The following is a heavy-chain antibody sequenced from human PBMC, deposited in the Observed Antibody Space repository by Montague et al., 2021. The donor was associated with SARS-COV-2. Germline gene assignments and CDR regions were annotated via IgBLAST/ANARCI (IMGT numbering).Heavy chain of an antibody. CDR3: AWLPVGMGVPIDGCFDP. CDR1: GDSVGDNY. CDR2: MSISESANSFYSYSGNT. J-gene: IGHJ5*02. D-gene: IGHD1-26*01. Sequence: SETLSLTCSVSGDSVGDNYCSWIRQPQGTGLERIGFMSISESANSFYSYSGNTKYAPSFQSSATISLVTSKNQVSLQGTFVTASDTATAFCAWLPVGMGVPIDGCFDPWGQGTLVIVSS. V-gene: IGHV4-4*08.